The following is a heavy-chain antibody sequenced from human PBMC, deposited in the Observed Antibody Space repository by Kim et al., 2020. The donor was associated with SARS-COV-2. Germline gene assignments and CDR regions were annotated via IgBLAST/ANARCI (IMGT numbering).Heavy chain of an antibody. CDR3: ARDIPYYYDSSGYYYYYYGMDV. V-gene: IGHV4-61*02. Sequence: SETLSLTCTVSGGSISSGSYYWSWIRQPAGKGLEWIGRIYTSGSTNYNPSLKSRVTISVDTSKNQFSLKLSSVTAADTAVYYCARDIPYYYDSSGYYYYYYGMDVWGQGTTVTVS. CDR1: GGSISSGSYY. CDR2: IYTSGST. D-gene: IGHD3-22*01. J-gene: IGHJ6*02.